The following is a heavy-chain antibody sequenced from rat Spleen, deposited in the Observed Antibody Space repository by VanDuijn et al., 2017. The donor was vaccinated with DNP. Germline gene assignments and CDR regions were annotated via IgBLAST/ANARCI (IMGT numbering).Heavy chain of an antibody. V-gene: IGHV5-25*01. CDR3: ASWAPIAPLSTSNY. CDR2: ISTDGGST. D-gene: IGHD1-2*01. CDR1: GFTFSAYY. J-gene: IGHJ2*01. Sequence: EVQLVESGGGLVQPGRSLKLSCAASGFTFSAYYMAWVRQAPRKGLEWVASISTDGGSTYYPDSVKGRFTISRDNAENTVYLQMSSLRSEDTATYYCASWAPIAPLSTSNYWGQGVMVTVSS.